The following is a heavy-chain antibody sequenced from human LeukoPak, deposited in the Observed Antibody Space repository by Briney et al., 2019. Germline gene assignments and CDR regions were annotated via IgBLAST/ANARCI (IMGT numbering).Heavy chain of an antibody. CDR1: GFTFSSYS. Sequence: GGSLRLSCAASGFTFSSYSMNWVRQAPGKGLEWVSSISDNSSYKYYADSMKGRFTISRDNAKSSLYLQMNSLRAEDTAVYYCARDGSVADPDYWGQGTLVTVSS. J-gene: IGHJ4*02. CDR3: ARDGSVADPDY. D-gene: IGHD6-19*01. CDR2: ISDNSSYK. V-gene: IGHV3-21*01.